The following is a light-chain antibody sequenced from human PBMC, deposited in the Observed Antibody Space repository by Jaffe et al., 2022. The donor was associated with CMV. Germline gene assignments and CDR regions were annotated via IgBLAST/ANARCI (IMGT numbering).Light chain of an antibody. CDR2: ENN. J-gene: IGLJ3*02. Sequence: QSVLTQPPSVSAAPGQRVTISCSGSGSNIGKNYVSWYQQVPGTAPKLLIYENNKRPSGISDRFSGSKSGTSATLGITGLQTGDEADYYCGTWDSSLSPGEVFGGGTKLTVL. CDR3: GTWDSSLSPGEV. CDR1: GSNIGKNY. V-gene: IGLV1-51*02.